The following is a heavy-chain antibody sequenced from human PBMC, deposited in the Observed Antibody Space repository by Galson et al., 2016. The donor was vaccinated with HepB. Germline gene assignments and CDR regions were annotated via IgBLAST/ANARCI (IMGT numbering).Heavy chain of an antibody. V-gene: IGHV4-59*12. J-gene: IGHJ5*02. CDR1: GGSLGTYY. D-gene: IGHD3-10*01. CDR3: ARGLRLSNMVGGVTNYFDP. CDR2: IHYIGTT. Sequence: SETLSLTCEVSGGSLGTYYWSWIRQPPGKGLEWIGNIHYIGTTKYNASLKSRLTISIDTSKNEVSLELTSVTAADTAVYYCARGLRLSNMVGGVTNYFDPWGQGTLVIVSS.